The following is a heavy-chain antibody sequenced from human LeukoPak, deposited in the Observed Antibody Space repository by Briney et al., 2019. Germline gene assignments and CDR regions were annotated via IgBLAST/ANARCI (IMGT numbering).Heavy chain of an antibody. CDR1: GFIFSSYG. J-gene: IGHJ4*02. Sequence: PGGSLRLSCAASGFIFSSYGMYWVRQAPGKGLEWVAVVWHDGSAEFYAESVKGRFSISRDDSKNTLYLQMNSLRAEDTAVYYCARDKIEGPTKLDYWGQGILVTVSS. D-gene: IGHD1-1*01. CDR3: ARDKIEGPTKLDY. V-gene: IGHV3-33*07. CDR2: VWHDGSAE.